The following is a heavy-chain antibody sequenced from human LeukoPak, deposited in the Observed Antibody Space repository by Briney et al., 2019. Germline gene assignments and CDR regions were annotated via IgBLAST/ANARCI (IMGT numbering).Heavy chain of an antibody. CDR3: ASPFWSGYYDF. D-gene: IGHD3-3*01. J-gene: IGHJ4*02. CDR2: INSDGSSI. Sequence: SGGSLRLSCAASGFTFSSYWMHWVRQAPGKGLVWVSRINSDGSSISYADSVKGRFTISRDNAKNTLYLQMNSLRAEDTAVYYCASPFWSGYYDFWGQGTLVTVSS. CDR1: GFTFSSYW. V-gene: IGHV3-74*01.